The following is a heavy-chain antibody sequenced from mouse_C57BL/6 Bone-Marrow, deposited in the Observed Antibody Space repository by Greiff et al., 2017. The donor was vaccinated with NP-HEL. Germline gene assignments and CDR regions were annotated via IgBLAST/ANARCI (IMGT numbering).Heavy chain of an antibody. J-gene: IGHJ2*01. V-gene: IGHV3-6*01. CDR3: AREGY. Sequence: EVQLQESGPGLVKPSQSLSLTCSATGYSITSSYYWNWIRQFPGNKLEWMSYISYDGSNNYNPSLKNRISITRDTSKSQFFLKLNSVTTEDTATYYWAREGYWGQGTTLTVSS. CDR2: ISYDGSN. CDR1: GYSITSSYY.